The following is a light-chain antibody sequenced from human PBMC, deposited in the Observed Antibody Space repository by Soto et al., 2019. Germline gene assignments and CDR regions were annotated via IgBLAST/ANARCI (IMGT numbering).Light chain of an antibody. V-gene: IGLV2-8*01. Sequence: QSALTQPPSASGSLGQSVTISCTGTSSDVGAYNYVSWYQQHPGKAPKLMIYEVSKRPSGVPDRFSGSKSGNTASLTVSGLKAEDEADYYCSSYAGSNKSVFGTGTKLTVL. CDR3: SSYAGSNKSV. CDR1: SSDVGAYNY. J-gene: IGLJ1*01. CDR2: EVS.